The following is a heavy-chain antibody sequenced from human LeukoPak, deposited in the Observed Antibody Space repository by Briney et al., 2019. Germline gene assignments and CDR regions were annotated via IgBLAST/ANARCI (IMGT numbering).Heavy chain of an antibody. D-gene: IGHD1-1*01. J-gene: IGHJ4*02. V-gene: IGHV4-59*01. CDR3: ATQDLRTGGFDY. Sequence: SETLSLTCTVSGGSISSYYWSWIRQPPGKGLEWIGYIYYSGSTNYNPSLKCRVTISVDTSKNQFSLKLSSVTAADTAVYYCATQDLRTGGFDYWGQGTLVTVSS. CDR2: IYYSGST. CDR1: GGSISSYY.